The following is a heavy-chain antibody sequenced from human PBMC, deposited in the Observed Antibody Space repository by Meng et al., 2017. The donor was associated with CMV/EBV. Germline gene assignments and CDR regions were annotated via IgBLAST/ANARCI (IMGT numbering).Heavy chain of an antibody. Sequence: SLKISCAASGFTFDDYAMHWVRQAPGKGLEWGSGISWNSGSIGYADSVKGRFTISRDNAKNSLYLQMNSLRAEDTALYYCAKVLDLGSDAFDIWGQGTMVTVSS. V-gene: IGHV3-9*01. D-gene: IGHD2-15*01. CDR2: ISWNSGSI. J-gene: IGHJ3*02. CDR1: GFTFDDYA. CDR3: AKVLDLGSDAFDI.